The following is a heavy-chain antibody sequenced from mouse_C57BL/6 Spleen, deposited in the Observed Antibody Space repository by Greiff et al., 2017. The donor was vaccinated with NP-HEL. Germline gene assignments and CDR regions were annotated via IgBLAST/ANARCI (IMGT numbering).Heavy chain of an antibody. CDR3: ARPLYYYGSSSAWFAY. CDR2: IRNKANGYTT. Sequence: EVKLVESGGGLVQPGGSLSLSCAASGFTFTDYYMSWVRQPPGKALEWLGFIRNKANGYTTEYSASVKGRFTISRDNSQSSLYLQMNALRAEDSATYYCARPLYYYGSSSAWFAYWGQGTLVTVSA. V-gene: IGHV7-3*01. CDR1: GFTFTDYY. D-gene: IGHD1-1*01. J-gene: IGHJ3*01.